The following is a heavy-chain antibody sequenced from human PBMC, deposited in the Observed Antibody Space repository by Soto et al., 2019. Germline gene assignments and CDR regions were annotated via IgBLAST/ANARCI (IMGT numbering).Heavy chain of an antibody. CDR2: IYWDDDK. Sequence: QITLKESGPTLVQPTQTLTLTCTFSAFSLSTGGVGVGWIRQPPGKALEWLALIYWDDDKRYSPSLRSRLTITKHTSKNQVVLTMTNMDPVDTATYYCIQSRCGGDCLQSYASYYYYGMDVWGQGTTVTVSS. CDR1: AFSLSTGGVG. CDR3: IQSRCGGDCLQSYASYYYYGMDV. V-gene: IGHV2-5*02. J-gene: IGHJ6*02. D-gene: IGHD2-21*02.